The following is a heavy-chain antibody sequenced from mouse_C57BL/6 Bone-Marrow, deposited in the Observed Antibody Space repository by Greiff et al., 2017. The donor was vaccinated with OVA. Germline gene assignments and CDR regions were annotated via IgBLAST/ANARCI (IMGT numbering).Heavy chain of an antibody. CDR2: IDPSDSYT. V-gene: IGHV1-50*01. CDR3: ASAVFAY. J-gene: IGHJ3*01. Sequence: VQLQQPGAELVKPGASVKLSCKASGYTFTSYWMQWVKQRPGQGLEWIGEIDPSDSYTNYNQKFKGKATLTVDTSSSTAYMQLSSLTSEDSAVHYCASAVFAYWGQGTLVTVSA. CDR1: GYTFTSYW.